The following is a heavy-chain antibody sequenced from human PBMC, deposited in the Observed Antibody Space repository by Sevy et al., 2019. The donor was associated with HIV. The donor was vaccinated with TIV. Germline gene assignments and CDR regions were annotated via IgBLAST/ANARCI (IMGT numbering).Heavy chain of an antibody. CDR2: ISGSGDNS. Sequence: GGSLRLSCAACGFTFSGYAMSWVRQAPGKGLEWVSGISGSGDNSYYADSVKGRFTISRDNSKNTLYLQMNILRAEDTAVYYCAKGDFYYDSSGYYLFDYWGQGTLVTVSS. J-gene: IGHJ4*02. V-gene: IGHV3-23*01. D-gene: IGHD3-22*01. CDR3: AKGDFYYDSSGYYLFDY. CDR1: GFTFSGYA.